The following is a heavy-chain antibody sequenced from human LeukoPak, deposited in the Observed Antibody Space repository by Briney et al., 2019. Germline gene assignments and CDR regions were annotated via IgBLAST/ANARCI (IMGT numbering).Heavy chain of an antibody. V-gene: IGHV4-4*09. CDR2: IYTSGST. D-gene: IGHD4-23*01. J-gene: IGHJ4*02. Sequence: SETLSLTCTVSGGSISSYYWSWIRQPPGKGLEWIGYIYTSGSTSYNPSLKSQVTISVDTSKNQFSLKLSSVTAADTAVYYCATHTGVDSPFDYWGQGTLVTVSS. CDR1: GGSISSYY. CDR3: ATHTGVDSPFDY.